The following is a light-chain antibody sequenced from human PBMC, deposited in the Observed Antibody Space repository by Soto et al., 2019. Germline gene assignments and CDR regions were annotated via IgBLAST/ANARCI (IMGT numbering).Light chain of an antibody. V-gene: IGLV1-44*01. Sequence: QSVLTQPPSASGTPGQRVTISCSGSTSNIEENSVTWYQRLPGTAPKVLIYDDYQRPSGVPDRFSGSKSGTSASLAISDLQSEDEGDYYCTAWGDSLNAWLFGGGTKVTVL. CDR3: TAWGDSLNAWL. J-gene: IGLJ3*02. CDR2: DDY. CDR1: TSNIEENS.